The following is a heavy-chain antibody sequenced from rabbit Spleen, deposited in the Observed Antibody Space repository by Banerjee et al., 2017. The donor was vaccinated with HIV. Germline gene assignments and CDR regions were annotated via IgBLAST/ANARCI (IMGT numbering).Heavy chain of an antibody. CDR3: ARGSATMTMVITGYYLSL. Sequence: QQQLEESGGGLVQPGRSLALTCTASGFSFSSSYWICWVRQAPGKGLEWIACIYTGGSGSTAYASWAKGRFTVSKTSSTTVTLQLNSLTAADTATYFCARGSATMTMVITGYYLSLWGPGTLVTVS. V-gene: IGHV1S45*01. CDR2: IYTGGSGST. J-gene: IGHJ4*01. CDR1: GFSFSSSYW. D-gene: IGHD2-1*01.